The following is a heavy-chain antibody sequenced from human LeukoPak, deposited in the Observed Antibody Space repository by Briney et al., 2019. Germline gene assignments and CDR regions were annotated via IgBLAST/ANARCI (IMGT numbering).Heavy chain of an antibody. D-gene: IGHD4-17*01. CDR3: GRDPNGDYIGAFDM. CDR1: GFTFSAYA. J-gene: IGHJ3*02. CDR2: IRGGGGSE. Sequence: GGSLRLSCTASGFTFSAYAMMWVRQAPGKRPEWVSAIRGGGGSEFYADPVKGRFTISRDNSKNTLFLQMNNLRPEDTAVYYCGRDPNGDYIGAFDMWGPGTMVTVSS. V-gene: IGHV3-23*01.